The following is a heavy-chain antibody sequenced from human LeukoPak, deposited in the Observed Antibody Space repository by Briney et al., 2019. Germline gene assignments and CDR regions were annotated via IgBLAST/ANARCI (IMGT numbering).Heavy chain of an antibody. J-gene: IGHJ4*02. CDR1: GGSFSVYH. D-gene: IGHD4-17*01. CDR3: ARMSPRLRRLTVTTSKGFDY. V-gene: IGHV4-34*01. CDR2: INHSGST. Sequence: SETLSLTCAVYGGSFSVYHWSWIRQPPGKGLEWIGEINHSGSTNYIPSLKSRVTISINTSKNHFSLKLSSVTAADTAVYYCARMSPRLRRLTVTTSKGFDYWGQGTLVTVSS.